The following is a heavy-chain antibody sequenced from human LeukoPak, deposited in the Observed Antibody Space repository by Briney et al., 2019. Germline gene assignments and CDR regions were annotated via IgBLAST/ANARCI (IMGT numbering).Heavy chain of an antibody. CDR2: ISYSGTT. V-gene: IGHV4-59*12. CDR3: ARADCYYCSGDWCGYCAY. D-gene: IGHD2-21*01. Sequence: RSETPSPTCTVSGGSPSRYTRACVRQPPGEGLEWIGYISYSGTTNYNPSLKSRVTISVDTSKNQFSLKLSSATAADTAVYYCARADCYYCSGDWCGYCAYCGQGNLVIVSS. J-gene: IGHJ4*02. CDR1: GGSPSRYT.